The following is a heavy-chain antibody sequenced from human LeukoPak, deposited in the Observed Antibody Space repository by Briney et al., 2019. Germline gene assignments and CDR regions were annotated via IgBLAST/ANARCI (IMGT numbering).Heavy chain of an antibody. CDR2: ISSSSSTI. J-gene: IGHJ3*02. CDR1: GFTFSRYS. V-gene: IGHV3-48*02. CDR3: AREDGGKADI. D-gene: IGHD4-23*01. Sequence: PGGSLRLSCAASGFTFSRYSMNWVRQAPGKGLEWVSYISSSSSTIVYADSVKGRFSTSRDNAKNSLYLQMKSLRDEDTAVYYCAREDGGKADIWGQGTMVTVSS.